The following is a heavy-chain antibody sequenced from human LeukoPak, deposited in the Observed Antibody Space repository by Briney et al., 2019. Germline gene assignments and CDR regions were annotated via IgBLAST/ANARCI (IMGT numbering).Heavy chain of an antibody. D-gene: IGHD3-22*01. CDR1: GYTFTSYW. CDR3: ARQGNGYYYDSSGYYGAFDI. CDR2: IYPGDSDT. V-gene: IGHV5-51*01. Sequence: GESLQISCKGSGYTFTSYWIGWVRQMPGKGLEWMGIIYPGDSDTRYSPSFQGQVTISADKSISTAYLQWSSLKASDTAMYYCARQGNGYYYDSSGYYGAFDIWGQGTMVTVSS. J-gene: IGHJ3*02.